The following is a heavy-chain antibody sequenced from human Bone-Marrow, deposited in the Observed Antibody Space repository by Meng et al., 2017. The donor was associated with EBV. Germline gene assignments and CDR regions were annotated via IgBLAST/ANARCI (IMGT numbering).Heavy chain of an antibody. CDR1: GGSISSSNW. CDR3: ASLAAAGPPFDY. J-gene: IGHJ4*02. D-gene: IGHD6-13*01. V-gene: IGHV4-4*02. Sequence: QVHLPEAGHGLVKPSGTLSLTCAVSGGSISSSNWGSWVRQPPGKGLEWIGEIYHSGSTNYNPSLKSRVTISVDKSKNQFSLKLSSVTAADTAVYYCASLAAAGPPFDYWGQGTLVTVSS. CDR2: IYHSGST.